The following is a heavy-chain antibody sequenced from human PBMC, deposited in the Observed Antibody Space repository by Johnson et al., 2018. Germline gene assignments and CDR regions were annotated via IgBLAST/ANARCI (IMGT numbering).Heavy chain of an antibody. CDR3: TKVQQTPTIRSRDAFDI. Sequence: VQLVESGGGVVQPGRSLRLSCAASGFTFSDYAMHWVRLAPGKGLEWVAVISFDGFNQYYADSVKGRFTISRDNSKNTLFLQMTSLRADDMAVYYCTKVQQTPTIRSRDAFDIWGQGTMVTVSS. CDR1: GFTFSDYA. J-gene: IGHJ3*02. V-gene: IGHV3-30*18. D-gene: IGHD5-24*01. CDR2: ISFDGFNQ.